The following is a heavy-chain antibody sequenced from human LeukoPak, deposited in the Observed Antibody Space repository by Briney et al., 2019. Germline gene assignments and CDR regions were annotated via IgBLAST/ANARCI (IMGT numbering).Heavy chain of an antibody. V-gene: IGHV4-59*08. Sequence: SETLSLTCTVSGGSISRNYWNWIRQPPGKGLEWIGNIHYSGSTTYDSSLKSRVTMSLDTSKNQFSLSLSSVTAADTAVYYCARHINKRFDYWGQGTLVTVSS. J-gene: IGHJ4*02. CDR1: GGSISRNY. D-gene: IGHD1/OR15-1a*01. CDR3: ARHINKRFDY. CDR2: IHYSGST.